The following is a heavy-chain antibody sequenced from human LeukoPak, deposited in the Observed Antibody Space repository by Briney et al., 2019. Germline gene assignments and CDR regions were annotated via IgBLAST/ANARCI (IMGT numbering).Heavy chain of an antibody. CDR1: GGSFSGYY. V-gene: IGHV4-34*01. Sequence: SETLSLTCAVYGGSFSGYYWSWIRQPPGKGLEWIGEINHSGSTNYNPSLKSRVTISVDTSKNQFSLKLSSVTAADTAVYYCARRWRGGYNSDYWGQGTLVTVSS. CDR3: ARRWRGGYNSDY. J-gene: IGHJ4*02. D-gene: IGHD5-24*01. CDR2: INHSGST.